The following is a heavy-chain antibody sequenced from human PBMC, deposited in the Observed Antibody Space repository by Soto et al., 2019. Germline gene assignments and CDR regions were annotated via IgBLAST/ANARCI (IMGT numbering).Heavy chain of an antibody. D-gene: IGHD2-15*01. V-gene: IGHV1-46*01. CDR2: IDPSGGGT. Sequence: QVQLVQSGAEVKKPGASVKVSCKASGYTFTSYYMHWVRQAPGQGLEWMGIIDPSGGGTSYAQKFPGRRTMTRETSTSTVYMELSSLRSEDTAVYYCARDRVDCSGGNCWRSVEDTWGQGTLVTVSS. CDR1: GYTFTSYY. J-gene: IGHJ5*02. CDR3: ARDRVDCSGGNCWRSVEDT.